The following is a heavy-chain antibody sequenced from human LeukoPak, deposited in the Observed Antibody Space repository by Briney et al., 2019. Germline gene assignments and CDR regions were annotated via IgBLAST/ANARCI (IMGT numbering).Heavy chain of an antibody. D-gene: IGHD3-22*01. CDR3: ASHRSYYDSSGYPG. CDR2: INHSGST. V-gene: IGHV4-34*01. Sequence: PSETLSLTCAVYGGSFSGYYWSWIRQPPGKGLEWIGEINHSGSTNYNPSLKSRVTISVDTSKNQFSLKLSSVTAADTAVYYCASHRSYYDSSGYPGWGQGTLVTVSS. J-gene: IGHJ4*02. CDR1: GGSFSGYY.